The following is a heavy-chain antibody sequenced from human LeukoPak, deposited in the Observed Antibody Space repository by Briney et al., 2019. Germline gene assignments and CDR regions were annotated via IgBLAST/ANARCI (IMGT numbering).Heavy chain of an antibody. CDR1: GFTFSSYA. CDR3: ASSVVGATGFDY. D-gene: IGHD1-26*01. V-gene: IGHV3-30*02. J-gene: IGHJ4*02. Sequence: GGSLRLSCAASGFTFSSYAMSWVRQAPGKGLEWAAFIRYDGSNKYYADSVKGRFTISRDNSKNTLYLQMNSLRSEDTAVYYCASSVVGATGFDYWGQGTLVTVSS. CDR2: IRYDGSNK.